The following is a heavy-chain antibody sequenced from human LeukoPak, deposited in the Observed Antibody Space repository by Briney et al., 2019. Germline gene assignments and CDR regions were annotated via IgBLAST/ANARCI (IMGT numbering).Heavy chain of an antibody. D-gene: IGHD3-9*01. CDR1: GGSISSYY. V-gene: IGHV4-59*01. Sequence: PSETLSLTCTVSGGSISSYYWSWIRQPPGKGLEWIGYIYYSGSTNYNPSLKSRVTIPVDTSKNQFSLKLSSVTAADTAVYYCAGEGLRYFDWLWGQGTLVTVSS. CDR3: AGEGLRYFDWL. CDR2: IYYSGST. J-gene: IGHJ4*02.